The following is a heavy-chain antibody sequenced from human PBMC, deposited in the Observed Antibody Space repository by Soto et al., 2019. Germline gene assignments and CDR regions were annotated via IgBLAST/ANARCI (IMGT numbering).Heavy chain of an antibody. D-gene: IGHD6-25*01. Sequence: VASLKISCQCSGYSFTSYWIGWVRQMPGKGLECMGFIYPGDSDTTYSPSFQGHVTISADKYSSTAYLQWSSLKASDTAMYYCARVDSSGCSEYWGQGTLVTVSS. J-gene: IGHJ4*02. CDR2: IYPGDSDT. V-gene: IGHV5-51*01. CDR1: GYSFTSYW. CDR3: ARVDSSGCSEY.